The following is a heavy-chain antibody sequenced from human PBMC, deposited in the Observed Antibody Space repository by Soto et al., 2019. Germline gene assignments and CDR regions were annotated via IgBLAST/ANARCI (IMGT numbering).Heavy chain of an antibody. CDR1: GFTFSNYW. V-gene: IGHV3-74*01. CDR3: ARGDCVGGTCYSLAGSFYYYMDV. CDR2: INSDGSGS. D-gene: IGHD2-15*01. Sequence: EVQLVESGGGLVQPGGSLRLSCVASGFTFSNYWMYWVRQAPDEGLGWVSRINSDGSGSSYADSVKGRLTISRDNVKNTLYLQMDSLRAEDTAVYYCARGDCVGGTCYSLAGSFYYYMDVWGKGTTVTVFS. J-gene: IGHJ6*03.